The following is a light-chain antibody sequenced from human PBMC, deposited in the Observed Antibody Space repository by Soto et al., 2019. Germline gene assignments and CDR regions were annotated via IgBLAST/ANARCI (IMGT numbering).Light chain of an antibody. V-gene: IGLV2-14*01. Sequence: SALTQPASVSGSPGQSITISCTGTSSDVGGYNPVSWYQQHPGKAPKLMIYNVSNRPSGVSNRFSGSKSGNTASLTISGLQAEDEADYYCSSYTSSSTYVFGTGTKVTVL. CDR2: NVS. CDR1: SSDVGGYNP. J-gene: IGLJ1*01. CDR3: SSYTSSSTYV.